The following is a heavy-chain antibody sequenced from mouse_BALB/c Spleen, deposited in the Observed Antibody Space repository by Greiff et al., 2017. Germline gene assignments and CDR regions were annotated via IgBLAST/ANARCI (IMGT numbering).Heavy chain of an antibody. V-gene: IGHV1-7*01. Sequence: VKLMESGAELAKPGASVKMSCKASGYTFTSYWMHWVKQRPGQGLEWIGYINPSTGYTEYNQKFKDKATLTADKSSSTAYMQLSSLTSEDSAVYYCARWVRREAMDYWGQGTSVTVSS. CDR3: ARWVRREAMDY. D-gene: IGHD2-14*01. J-gene: IGHJ4*01. CDR2: INPSTGYT. CDR1: GYTFTSYW.